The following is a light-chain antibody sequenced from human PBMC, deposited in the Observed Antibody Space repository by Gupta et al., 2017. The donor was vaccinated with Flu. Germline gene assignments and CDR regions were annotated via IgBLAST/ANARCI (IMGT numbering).Light chain of an antibody. CDR2: GAS. CDR3: QQYGSSPPQT. CDR1: QSVSRSY. Sequence: EIVLTQSPGTLSLSPGERATLSCRASQSVSRSYLAWYQQKPGQAPRLLIYGASSRDTGIPDRFSGSGSGTDFTLTISRREPEDFAVYYCQQYGSSPPQTFGQGTKVEIK. V-gene: IGKV3-20*01. J-gene: IGKJ1*01.